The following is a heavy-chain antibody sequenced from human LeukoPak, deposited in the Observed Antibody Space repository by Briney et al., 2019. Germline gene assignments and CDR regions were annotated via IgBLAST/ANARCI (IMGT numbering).Heavy chain of an antibody. D-gene: IGHD1-26*01. J-gene: IGHJ5*01. CDR2: TYTSGDT. CDR3: ARGGDWFDS. Sequence: PSETLSLTCTVSRASISDNYWSWSRQPAGKALEWIGRTYTSGDTNYNPSLKSRITISVDTSKNQFSLKLSSVTAADTAVYYCARGGDWFDSWGQGTLVTVSA. V-gene: IGHV4-4*07. CDR1: RASISDNY.